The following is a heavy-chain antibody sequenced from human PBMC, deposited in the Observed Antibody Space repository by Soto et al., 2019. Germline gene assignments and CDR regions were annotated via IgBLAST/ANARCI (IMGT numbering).Heavy chain of an antibody. Sequence: QVQLEESGGGVVQPGRSLRLSCAASGFTFSSHAMHWVRQAPGKGLEWVAVISYDGSNKYYADSVKGRFTISRDNSKNPLHLQMDSLRPEDTAVYHCVRDRVVARIGEVDYWGQGTLVTVSS. J-gene: IGHJ4*02. D-gene: IGHD6-19*01. V-gene: IGHV3-30-3*01. CDR1: GFTFSSHA. CDR3: VRDRVVARIGEVDY. CDR2: ISYDGSNK.